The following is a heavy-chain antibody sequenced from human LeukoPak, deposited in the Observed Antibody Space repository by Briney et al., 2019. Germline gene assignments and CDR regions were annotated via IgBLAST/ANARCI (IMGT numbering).Heavy chain of an antibody. CDR2: ISSSGSTI. D-gene: IGHD3-3*01. CDR1: GFTFSDYY. Sequence: GGSLRLSCAASGFTFSDYYMSWICQAPGKGLEWVSYISSSGSTIYYADSVKGRLTISRDNAKNTLYLQMNSLRAEDTAVYYCARDGDFWSAQGAFDIWGQGTMVTVSS. J-gene: IGHJ3*02. V-gene: IGHV3-11*04. CDR3: ARDGDFWSAQGAFDI.